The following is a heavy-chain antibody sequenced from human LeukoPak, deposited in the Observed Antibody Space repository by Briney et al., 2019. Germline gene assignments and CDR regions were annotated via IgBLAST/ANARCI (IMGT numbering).Heavy chain of an antibody. V-gene: IGHV3-21*01. J-gene: IGHJ3*02. D-gene: IGHD5-12*01. CDR3: ARDLSSGYESGAFDI. Sequence: GGSLRLSCAASGFTFSSYSMNWVRQAPGKGLEWVSSISSSSSYIYYADSVKGRFTISRDSAKNSLYLQMNSLRAEDTAVYYCARDLSSGYESGAFDIWGQGTMVTVSS. CDR1: GFTFSSYS. CDR2: ISSSSSYI.